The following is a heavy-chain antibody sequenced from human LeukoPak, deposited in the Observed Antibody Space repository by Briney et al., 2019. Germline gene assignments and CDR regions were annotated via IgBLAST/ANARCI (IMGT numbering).Heavy chain of an antibody. V-gene: IGHV4-59*11. CDR3: AIVEKEADYYYYYYMDV. Sequence: SETLSLTCTVSGGSISSHYWSWIRQPPGKGLEWIGYIYYSGSTNYNPSLKSRVTISVDTSKNQFSLKLSSVTAADTAVYYCAIVEKEADYYYYYYMDVWGKGTTVTVSS. CDR2: IYYSGST. J-gene: IGHJ6*03. CDR1: GGSISSHY. D-gene: IGHD6-13*01.